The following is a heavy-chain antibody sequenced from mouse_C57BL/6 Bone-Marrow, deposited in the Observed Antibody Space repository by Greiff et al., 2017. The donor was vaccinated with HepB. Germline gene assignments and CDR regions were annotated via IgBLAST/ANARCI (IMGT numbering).Heavy chain of an antibody. CDR1: GFSLTSYG. CDR3: ARQYYGSSYYWYFDV. D-gene: IGHD1-1*01. CDR2: IWSDGST. J-gene: IGHJ1*03. Sequence: VMLVESGPGLVAPSQSLSITCTVSGFSLTSYGVHWVRQPPGKGLEWLVVIWSDGSTTYNSALKSRLSISKDNSKSQVFLKMNSLQTDDTAMYYCARQYYGSSYYWYFDVWGTGTTVTVSS. V-gene: IGHV2-6-1*01.